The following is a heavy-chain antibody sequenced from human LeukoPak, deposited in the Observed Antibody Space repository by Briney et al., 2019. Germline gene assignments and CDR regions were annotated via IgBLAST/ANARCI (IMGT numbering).Heavy chain of an antibody. J-gene: IGHJ2*01. CDR2: IYYSGST. CDR1: GGSFNGYY. CDR3: ARTPTVLRFLEWLEAWYFDL. V-gene: IGHV4-31*11. D-gene: IGHD3-3*01. Sequence: SETLSLTCAVYGGSFNGYYWSWIRQHPGKGLEWIGYIYYSGSTYYNPSLKSRVTISVDTSKNQFSLKLSSVTAADTAVYYCARTPTVLRFLEWLEAWYFDLWGRGTLVTVSS.